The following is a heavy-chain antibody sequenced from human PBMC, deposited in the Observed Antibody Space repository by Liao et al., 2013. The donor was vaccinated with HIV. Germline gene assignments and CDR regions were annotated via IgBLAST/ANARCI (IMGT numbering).Heavy chain of an antibody. CDR1: GGSFSGYY. V-gene: IGHV4-39*07. J-gene: IGHJ6*03. D-gene: IGHD6-6*01. Sequence: QQQLQESGPGLVKPSETLSLTCAVYGGSFSGYYWSWIRQPPGKGLEWIGSIYYSGSTYYNPSLKSRVTISVDTSKNQFSLKLSSVTAADTAVYYCARRVGYSSSLGDYYYYYYMDVWGKGTTVTVSS. CDR3: ARRVGYSSSLGDYYYYYYMDV. CDR2: IYYSGST.